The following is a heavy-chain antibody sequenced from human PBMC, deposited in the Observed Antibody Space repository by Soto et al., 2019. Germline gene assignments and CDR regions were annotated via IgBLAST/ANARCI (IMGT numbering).Heavy chain of an antibody. V-gene: IGHV4-4*02. CDR3: ARDLLAAAGTGDYYYYGMDV. CDR1: GGSIISSNW. CDR2: IYHSGST. Sequence: SETLSLTCAVSGGSIISSNWWSWVRQPPGKGLEWIGEIYHSGSTNYNPSLKSRVTISVDKSKNQFSLKLSSVTAADTAVYYCARDLLAAAGTGDYYYYGMDVWGQGTTVTVSS. J-gene: IGHJ6*02. D-gene: IGHD6-13*01.